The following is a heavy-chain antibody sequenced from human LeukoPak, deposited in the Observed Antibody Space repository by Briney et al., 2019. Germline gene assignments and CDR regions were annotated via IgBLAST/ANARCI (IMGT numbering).Heavy chain of an antibody. V-gene: IGHV1-3*01. Sequence: GASVKGSCKASGYTFTSYAMHWVRQAPGQRLEWIGWINAGNGNTKYSQKFQGRVTITRDTSASTAYMELSSLGSEDTAVYYCARSVLLWFGDPTPTLDYWGQGTLVTVSS. D-gene: IGHD3-10*01. CDR3: ARSVLLWFGDPTPTLDY. CDR2: INAGNGNT. J-gene: IGHJ4*02. CDR1: GYTFTSYA.